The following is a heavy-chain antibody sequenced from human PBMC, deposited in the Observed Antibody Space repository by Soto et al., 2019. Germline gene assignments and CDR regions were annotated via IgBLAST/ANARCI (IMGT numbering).Heavy chain of an antibody. CDR3: ARDLSGTPSYYYYYYMDV. CDR2: ISSSSSTI. J-gene: IGHJ6*03. V-gene: IGHV3-48*01. CDR1: GFTFSSYS. Sequence: PGGSLRLSCAASGFTFSSYSMNWVRQAPGKGLEWVSYISSSSSTIYYADSVKGRFTISRDNAKNSLYLQMNSLRAEDTAVYYCARDLSGTPSYYYYYYMDVWGKGTTVTVSS. D-gene: IGHD1-7*01.